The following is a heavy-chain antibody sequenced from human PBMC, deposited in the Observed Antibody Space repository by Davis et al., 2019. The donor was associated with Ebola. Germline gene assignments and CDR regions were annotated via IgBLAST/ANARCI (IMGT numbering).Heavy chain of an antibody. CDR3: ARGRWLQGYYIDY. D-gene: IGHD5-24*01. Sequence: HTGGSLRLSCAASGFTFSYYWMHWVRQAPGKGLVWVSRINSDGSSTSYADSVKGRFTISRDNAKNTLYLQMNSLRAEDTAVYYCARGRWLQGYYIDYWGQGTLVTVSS. CDR1: GFTFSYYW. J-gene: IGHJ4*02. V-gene: IGHV3-74*01. CDR2: INSDGSST.